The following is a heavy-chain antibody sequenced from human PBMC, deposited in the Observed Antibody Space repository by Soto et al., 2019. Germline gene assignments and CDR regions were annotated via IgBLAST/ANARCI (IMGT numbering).Heavy chain of an antibody. CDR2: ISGSDDST. CDR1: GFTFSSYA. V-gene: IGHV3-23*01. D-gene: IGHD2-2*01. Sequence: PGGSLRLSCAASGFTFSSYAMSWVRQAPGKGLEWVSSISGSDDSTYYAESVKGRFTISRDNSKNTMYLQMNSLRAEDTAVYYCAKDQSPYQLLSPNWFDPWGQGTLVTVSS. J-gene: IGHJ5*02. CDR3: AKDQSPYQLLSPNWFDP.